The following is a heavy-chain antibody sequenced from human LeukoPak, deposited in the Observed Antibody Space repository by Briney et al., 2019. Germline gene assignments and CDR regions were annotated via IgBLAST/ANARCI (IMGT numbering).Heavy chain of an antibody. J-gene: IGHJ4*02. CDR3: ARLGPYRQQLARE. Sequence: GGSLRLSCAASGFTFSGYWMSWVRQVPGKGLEWVANIKQDGSEKYYVDSVKGRFTISRDNAKNSLYLQMNSLRAEDTAVYYCARLGPYRQQLAREWGQGTLVTVSS. CDR1: GFTFSGYW. V-gene: IGHV3-7*01. CDR2: IKQDGSEK. D-gene: IGHD6-13*01.